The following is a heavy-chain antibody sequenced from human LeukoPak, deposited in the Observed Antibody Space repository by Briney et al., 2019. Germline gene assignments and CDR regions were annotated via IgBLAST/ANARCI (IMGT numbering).Heavy chain of an antibody. D-gene: IGHD3-10*01. Sequence: PGGSLRLSCAASGFTFDDYAMHWVRQAPGKGLEWVSGISWNSGSIGYADSVKGRFTISRDNAKNSLYPQMNSLRAEDTALYYCAKDIGRGVIIYGFDYWGQGTLVTVSS. CDR3: AKDIGRGVIIYGFDY. V-gene: IGHV3-9*01. CDR2: ISWNSGSI. J-gene: IGHJ4*02. CDR1: GFTFDDYA.